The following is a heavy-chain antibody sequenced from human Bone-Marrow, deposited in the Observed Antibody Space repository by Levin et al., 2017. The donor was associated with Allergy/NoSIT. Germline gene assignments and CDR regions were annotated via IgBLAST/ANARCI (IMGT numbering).Heavy chain of an antibody. D-gene: IGHD1-1*01. CDR2: IYHSGST. CDR1: GGSISSGGYS. J-gene: IGHJ3*02. CDR3: AREGANDQGAFDI. Sequence: KASETLSLTCAVSGGSISSGGYSWSWIRQPPGKGLEWIGYIYHSGSTYYNPSLKSRVTISVDRSKNQFSLKLSSVTAADTAVYYCAREGANDQGAFDIWGQGTMVTVSS. V-gene: IGHV4-30-2*01.